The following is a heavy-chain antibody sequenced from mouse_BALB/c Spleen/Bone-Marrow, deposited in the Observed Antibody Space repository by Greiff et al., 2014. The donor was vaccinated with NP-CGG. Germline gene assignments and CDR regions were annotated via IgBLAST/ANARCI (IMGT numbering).Heavy chain of an antibody. CDR3: ARDRTTATLYWYFDV. V-gene: IGHV7-3*02. CDR2: IRNKANGYTT. Sequence: EVQLVESGGSLVQPGGSLRLSCATSGFTFTDYYMSWVRQPPGKALEWLGFIRNKANGYTTEYSASVKGRFTISRDNSQSILYLQMNTLRAEDSATYYCARDRTTATLYWYFDVWGAGTTVTVSS. CDR1: GFTFTDYY. J-gene: IGHJ1*01. D-gene: IGHD1-2*01.